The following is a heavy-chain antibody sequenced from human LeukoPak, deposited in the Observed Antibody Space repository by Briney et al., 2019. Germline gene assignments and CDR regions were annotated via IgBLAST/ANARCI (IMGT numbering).Heavy chain of an antibody. Sequence: PGGSLRLSCAASGFTFSNFAMTWVRQAPGKGLEWVSSISAGGDATYYADSVKGRFTISRDNSKNTLYLQRSSLRAEDTALYYCAKNGGYSSDWPSNWGQGTLVTVSS. V-gene: IGHV3-23*01. CDR2: ISAGGDAT. CDR3: AKNGGYSSDWPSN. J-gene: IGHJ4*02. D-gene: IGHD6-25*01. CDR1: GFTFSNFA.